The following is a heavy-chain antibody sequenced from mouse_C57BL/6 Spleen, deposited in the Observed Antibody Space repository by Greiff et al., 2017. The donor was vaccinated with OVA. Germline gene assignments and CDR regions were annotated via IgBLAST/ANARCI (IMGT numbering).Heavy chain of an antibody. CDR2: INYDGSST. V-gene: IGHV5-16*01. CDR3: ARVGYHYAMDY. J-gene: IGHJ4*01. D-gene: IGHD2-2*01. Sequence: DVKLVESEGGLVQPGSSMKLSCTASGFTFSDYYMAWVRQVPEKGLEWVANINYDGSSTYYLDSLKSRFIISRDNAKNILYLQMSSLKSEDTATYYCARVGYHYAMDYWGQGTSVTVSS. CDR1: GFTFSDYY.